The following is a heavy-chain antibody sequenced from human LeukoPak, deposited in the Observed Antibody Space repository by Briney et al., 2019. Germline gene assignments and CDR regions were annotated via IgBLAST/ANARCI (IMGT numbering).Heavy chain of an antibody. J-gene: IGHJ4*02. Sequence: SVKVSCKASGGTFSSYAISWVRQAPGQGLEWMGGIITIFGTANYAQKFQGRVTITADESTSTAYMELSSLRSEDTAVYYCARGPYYYDSSGPWYYFDYWGQGTLVTASS. CDR3: ARGPYYYDSSGPWYYFDY. CDR2: IITIFGTA. D-gene: IGHD3-22*01. CDR1: GGTFSSYA. V-gene: IGHV1-69*13.